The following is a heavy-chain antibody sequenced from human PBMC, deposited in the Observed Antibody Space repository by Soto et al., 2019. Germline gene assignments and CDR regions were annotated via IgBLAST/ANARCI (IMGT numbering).Heavy chain of an antibody. CDR2: ISGSDSTT. CDR1: GFTFSSYA. CDR3: ANGGVAGLFDY. V-gene: IGHV3-23*01. J-gene: IGHJ4*02. D-gene: IGHD6-19*01. Sequence: GGSLRLSCAASGFTFSSYAMSWVRQAPGKGLEWVSAISGSDSTTYYADSVKGRFTISRDNSKNTLYLQMNSLRAEDTAVYYCANGGVAGLFDYWGQGTLVTVSS.